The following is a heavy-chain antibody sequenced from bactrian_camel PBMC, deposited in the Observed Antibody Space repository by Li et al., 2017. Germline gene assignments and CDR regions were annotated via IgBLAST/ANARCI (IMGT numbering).Heavy chain of an antibody. Sequence: HVQLVESGGGSVEVGGSLRLSCVVSGYDYPTYCMGWFRQVPGKEREGVALIDGYGTKTYADSVKGRFTISRGNTKKTVYLQMNSLKPEDTATYYCAASQQRLCFQRSLTTVTYSNWGRGTQVTVS. CDR3: AASQQRLCFQRSLTTVTYSN. D-gene: IGHD4*01. CDR2: IDGYGTK. CDR1: GYDYPTYC. V-gene: IGHV3S9*01. J-gene: IGHJ4*01.